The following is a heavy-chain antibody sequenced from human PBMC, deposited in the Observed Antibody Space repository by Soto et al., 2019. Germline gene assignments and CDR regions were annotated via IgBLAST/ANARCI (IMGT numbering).Heavy chain of an antibody. V-gene: IGHV1-3*01. Sequence: ASVKVSCKASGYTFTSYAMHWVRQAPGQRLEWLGWINAGNGNTKYSQKFQGRVTITRDTSASTAYMELSSLRSEDTAVYYCARVGGSIVLVPAAGPHWFDPWGQGTLVTRLL. D-gene: IGHD2-2*01. CDR3: ARVGGSIVLVPAAGPHWFDP. J-gene: IGHJ5*02. CDR1: GYTFTSYA. CDR2: INAGNGNT.